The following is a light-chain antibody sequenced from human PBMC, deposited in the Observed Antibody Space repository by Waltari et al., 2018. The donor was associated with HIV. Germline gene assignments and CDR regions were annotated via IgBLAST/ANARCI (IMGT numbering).Light chain of an antibody. CDR1: ASDLGRYNY. V-gene: IGLV2-14*03. CDR3: ASYTVNSTGV. CDR2: DVN. J-gene: IGLJ1*01. Sequence: QSALSQPASVSASPGQSVAISCSGSASDLGRYNYVSWYQQQPERAPTLILFDVNNRPSGISDRFSGSKSGTTASLPISTVRTDDEADYYCASYTVNSTGVFGTGTKLSVL.